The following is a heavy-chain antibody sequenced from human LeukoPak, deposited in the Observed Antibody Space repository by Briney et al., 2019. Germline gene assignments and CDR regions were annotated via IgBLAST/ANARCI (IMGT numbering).Heavy chain of an antibody. CDR3: ARGTMFPYYFDY. Sequence: GGSLRLSCAASGFKFSSYSMKWVRQAPGKGLEWVSFISSSSSYIYYADSLKGRFTISRDNAKNSLYLQMNSLRAEDTAVYYCARGTMFPYYFDYWGQGTVVTVSS. V-gene: IGHV3-21*01. CDR1: GFKFSSYS. D-gene: IGHD3-10*02. CDR2: ISSSSSYI. J-gene: IGHJ4*02.